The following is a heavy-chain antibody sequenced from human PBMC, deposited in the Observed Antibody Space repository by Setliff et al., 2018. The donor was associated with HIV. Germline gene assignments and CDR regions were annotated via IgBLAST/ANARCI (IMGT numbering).Heavy chain of an antibody. CDR1: GYTFTSYY. J-gene: IGHJ4*02. D-gene: IGHD5-12*01. Sequence: GASVKVSCKASGYTFTSYYIHWVRQAPGQGLEWMGRINPSGGSTSYAQKFQGRVTMTRDTSTSTVYMELRSLRSDDTAVYYCAREVAATLFDYWGQGTLVTVSS. V-gene: IGHV1-46*01. CDR2: INPSGGST. CDR3: AREVAATLFDY.